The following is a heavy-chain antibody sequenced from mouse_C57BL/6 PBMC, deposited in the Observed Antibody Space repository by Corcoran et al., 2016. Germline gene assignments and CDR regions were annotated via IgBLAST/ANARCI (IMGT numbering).Heavy chain of an antibody. J-gene: IGHJ2*01. Sequence: DVQLQESGPGLVTPSQSLSLTCSVTGYSINSGYYWNWIRQFPGNKLEWMGYISYDGSNNYNPSLKNRISITRDTSKNQFFLKLNSVTTEDTATYYCAREDWDGDYFDYWGQGTTLTVSS. CDR3: AREDWDGDYFDY. CDR1: GYSINSGYY. D-gene: IGHD4-1*01. V-gene: IGHV3-6*01. CDR2: ISYDGSN.